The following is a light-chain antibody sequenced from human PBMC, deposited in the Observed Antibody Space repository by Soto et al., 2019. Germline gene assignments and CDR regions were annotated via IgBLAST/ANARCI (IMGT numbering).Light chain of an antibody. CDR3: QQYNNWPPWT. Sequence: EIVMTQSPATLSVSPGERATLSCRASQSVSRNLAGFQQKPGQAPRLLIYGASTRATGIPARISGSGSGTEFTLTISSLQSEEFAVYYCQQYNNWPPWTFGQGTKVETK. CDR1: QSVSRN. V-gene: IGKV3-15*01. J-gene: IGKJ1*01. CDR2: GAS.